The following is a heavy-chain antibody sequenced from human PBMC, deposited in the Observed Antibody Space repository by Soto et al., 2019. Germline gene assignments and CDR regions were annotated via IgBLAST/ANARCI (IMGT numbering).Heavy chain of an antibody. V-gene: IGHV3-23*01. CDR2: VRGKSRST. D-gene: IGHD1-26*01. CDR3: AKMTPYSGDYRDAFDV. CDR1: ESASTTSA. Sequence: EVQLLESGGGSVQPGRSLDLSWAAPESASTTSAWGWSPRVPGKGLEWVSAVRGKSRSTWYADSAKGRFTVSRDNFQNTVHLQMDSLRVEDTAVYYCAKMTPYSGDYRDAFDVWGQGTSVTVAS. J-gene: IGHJ3*01.